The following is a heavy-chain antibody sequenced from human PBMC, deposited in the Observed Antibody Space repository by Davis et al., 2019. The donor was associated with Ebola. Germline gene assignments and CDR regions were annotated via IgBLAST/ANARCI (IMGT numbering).Heavy chain of an antibody. J-gene: IGHJ4*02. Sequence: GGSLRLSCAASGFTVSSNYMSWVRQAPGKGLEWVANIKQDGSEKYYVDSVKGRFTISRDNAKNSLYLQMNSLRAEDTAVYYCARKRWLQSYYFDYWGQGTLVTVSS. CDR3: ARKRWLQSYYFDY. CDR2: IKQDGSEK. D-gene: IGHD5-24*01. V-gene: IGHV3-7*03. CDR1: GFTVSSNY.